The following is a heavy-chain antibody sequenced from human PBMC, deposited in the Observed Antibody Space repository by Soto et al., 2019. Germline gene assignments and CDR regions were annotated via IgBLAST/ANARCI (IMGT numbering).Heavy chain of an antibody. CDR2: IYPGDSDT. Sequence: GEALKISCNGSGYRFNSYWIAWVRQMPGKGLEWMGIIYPGDSDTRYSPSFEGQVTIPADKSISTAYLQWSSLKASDTAMYYCARPQAIVDDAFDIWGQGTMVTVSS. V-gene: IGHV5-51*01. J-gene: IGHJ3*02. CDR1: GYRFNSYW. CDR3: ARPQAIVDDAFDI. D-gene: IGHD2-15*01.